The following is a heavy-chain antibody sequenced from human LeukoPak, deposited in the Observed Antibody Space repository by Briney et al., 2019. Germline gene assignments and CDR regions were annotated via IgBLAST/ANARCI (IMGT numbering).Heavy chain of an antibody. CDR1: GFTFSSYS. J-gene: IGHJ4*02. D-gene: IGHD1-26*01. CDR2: IGSSSSYI. Sequence: GGSLRLSCAASGFTFSSYSMNWVRQAPGKGLEWVSSIGSSSSYIYYADSVKGRFTISRDNAKNSLYLQMNSLRAEDTAVYYCARPQSGIVGALDYWGQGTLVTVSS. V-gene: IGHV3-21*01. CDR3: ARPQSGIVGALDY.